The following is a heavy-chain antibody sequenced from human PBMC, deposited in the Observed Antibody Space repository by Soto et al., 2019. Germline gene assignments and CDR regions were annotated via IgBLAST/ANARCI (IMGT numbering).Heavy chain of an antibody. CDR3: TTTLGDCNGDTCNNFDP. Sequence: EAQLVESGGDLVEPGGSLRLSCAASGFTFSKAWMNWARQAPGKGLEWVGRIKSRSDGGTIDYAAPMKGRFTISRDDSRNTLYLQINSLKTEDTAVYYCTTTLGDCNGDTCNNFDPWGQGTLVTVSS. V-gene: IGHV3-15*01. D-gene: IGHD2-8*01. CDR1: GFTFSKAW. CDR2: IKSRSDGGTI. J-gene: IGHJ5*02.